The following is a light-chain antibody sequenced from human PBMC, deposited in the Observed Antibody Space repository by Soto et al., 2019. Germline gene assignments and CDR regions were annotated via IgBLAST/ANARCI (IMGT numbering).Light chain of an antibody. CDR3: QQYDTSPRT. V-gene: IGKV1-16*01. CDR1: QGIRNY. CDR2: ASF. Sequence: DIQMTQSPSSLSASVGDRVTITCRASQGIRNYLAWFQQQPGKAPKSLIYASFRWQSGVPSRFSASAAGTNFTLTIASLQTEDFATYYCQQYDTSPRTFGQGTKVEIK. J-gene: IGKJ1*01.